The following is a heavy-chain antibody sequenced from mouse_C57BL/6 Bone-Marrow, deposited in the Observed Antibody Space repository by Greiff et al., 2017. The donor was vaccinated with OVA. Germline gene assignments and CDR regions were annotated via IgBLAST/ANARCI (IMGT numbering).Heavy chain of an antibody. V-gene: IGHV1-69*01. D-gene: IGHD1-3*01. CDR2: IDPSDSYT. Sequence: QVQLQQSGAELVMPGASVKLSCKASGYTFTSYWMHWVKQRPGQGLEWIGEIDPSDSYTNYNQKFKGKSTLTVDKSSSTAYMQLSSLTSEDSAVYYCAREMVAPYYFDYWGQGTTLTVSS. CDR3: AREMVAPYYFDY. CDR1: GYTFTSYW. J-gene: IGHJ2*01.